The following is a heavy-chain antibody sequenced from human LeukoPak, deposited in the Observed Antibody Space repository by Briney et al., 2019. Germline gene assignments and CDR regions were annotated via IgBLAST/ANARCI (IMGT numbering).Heavy chain of an antibody. D-gene: IGHD3-22*01. J-gene: IGHJ4*02. Sequence: ASVKVSCKASGGTFSSNAISWVRQAPGQGLEWMAGIIPMFASANYAQKFQGRVTITADKSTSTAYMELSSLRSEDTAVYYCASPAGRWHLYYYDSSGYMYWGQGTLVTVSS. CDR3: ASPAGRWHLYYYDSSGYMY. CDR1: GGTFSSNA. V-gene: IGHV1-69*06. CDR2: IIPMFASA.